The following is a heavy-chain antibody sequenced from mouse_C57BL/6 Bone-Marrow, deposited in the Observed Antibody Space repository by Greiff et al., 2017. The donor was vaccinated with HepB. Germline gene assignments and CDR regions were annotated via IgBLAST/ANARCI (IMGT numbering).Heavy chain of an antibody. D-gene: IGHD1-1*01. CDR1: GYAFTNYL. CDR2: INPGSGGT. Sequence: VKLQESGAELVRPGTSVKVSCKASGYAFTNYLIEWVKQRPGQGLEWIGVINPGSGGTNYNEKFKGKATLTADKSSSTAYMQLSSLTSEDSAVYFCARRSGYYGSSQAWFAYWGQGTLVTVSA. CDR3: ARRSGYYGSSQAWFAY. J-gene: IGHJ3*01. V-gene: IGHV1-54*01.